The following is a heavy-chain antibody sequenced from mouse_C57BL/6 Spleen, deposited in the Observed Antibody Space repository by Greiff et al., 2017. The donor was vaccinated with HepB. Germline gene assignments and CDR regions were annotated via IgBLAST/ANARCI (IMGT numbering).Heavy chain of an antibody. J-gene: IGHJ2*01. CDR2: INYDGSST. V-gene: IGHV5-16*01. Sequence: DVKLVESEGGLVQPGSSMKLSCTASGFTFSDYYMAWVRQVPEKGLEWVANINYDGSSTYYLDSLKSRFIISRDNAKNILYLQMSSLKSEDTATYYCARGGSNYEYYFDYWGQGTTLTVSS. D-gene: IGHD2-5*01. CDR3: ARGGSNYEYYFDY. CDR1: GFTFSDYY.